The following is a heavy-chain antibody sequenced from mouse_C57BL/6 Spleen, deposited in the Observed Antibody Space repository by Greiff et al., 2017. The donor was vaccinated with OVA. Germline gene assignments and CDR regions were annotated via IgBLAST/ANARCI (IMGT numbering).Heavy chain of an antibody. V-gene: IGHV14-3*01. CDR1: GFNIQNTY. CDR3: ARDLFDV. CDR2: IDPANGNT. Sequence: EVQLQQSVAELVRPGASVKLSCTASGFNIQNTYMHWVKQRPEQGLEWIGRIDPANGNTKYAPKFQGKATITADTSSNTAYLQLSSLTSEDTAIYYCARDLFDVWGTGTTVTVSS. J-gene: IGHJ1*03.